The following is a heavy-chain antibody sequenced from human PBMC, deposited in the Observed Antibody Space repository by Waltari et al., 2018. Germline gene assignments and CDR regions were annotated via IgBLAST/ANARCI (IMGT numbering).Heavy chain of an antibody. CDR3: ARDLYGDLSDY. CDR1: GFTVSSNY. J-gene: IGHJ4*02. Sequence: EVQLVESGGGLIQPGVSLILSCAASGFTVSSNYMSWVRQAPGKGLEWVSVIYSGGSTYYADSVKGRFTISRDNSKNTLYLQMNSLRAEDTAVYYCARDLYGDLSDYWGQGTLVTVSS. V-gene: IGHV3-53*01. D-gene: IGHD4-17*01. CDR2: IYSGGST.